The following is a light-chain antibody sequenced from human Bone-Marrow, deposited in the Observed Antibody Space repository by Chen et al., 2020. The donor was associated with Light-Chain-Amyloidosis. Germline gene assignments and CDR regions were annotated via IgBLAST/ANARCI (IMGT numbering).Light chain of an antibody. CDR2: AVS. V-gene: IGLV2-14*01. J-gene: IGLJ1*01. CDR1: SGAVGTYNY. CDR3: SSFTSSSSYV. Sequence: QSAPTQPASVSGSPGQSITISCTGTSGAVGTYNYVSWYQQHPGKAPKVMIYAVSNRPSGVSNRFSGSKSGNTASLTISGLQAEDEADYYCSSFTSSSSYVFGPGTKVTVL.